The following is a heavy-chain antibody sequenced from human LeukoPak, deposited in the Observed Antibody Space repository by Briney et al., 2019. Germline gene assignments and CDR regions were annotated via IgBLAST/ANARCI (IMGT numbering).Heavy chain of an antibody. V-gene: IGHV5-51*01. CDR1: GYSFNVFW. CDR3: TLWEPLPAFDI. J-gene: IGHJ3*02. Sequence: GESLKISCKGSGYSFNVFWIAWVRQMPGKGLEWMGIIYPGDSDTRYSPSFQGQVTISADKSITTAYLQWSSLKASDTAMYYCTLWEPLPAFDIWGQGTMVTVSS. D-gene: IGHD1-26*01. CDR2: IYPGDSDT.